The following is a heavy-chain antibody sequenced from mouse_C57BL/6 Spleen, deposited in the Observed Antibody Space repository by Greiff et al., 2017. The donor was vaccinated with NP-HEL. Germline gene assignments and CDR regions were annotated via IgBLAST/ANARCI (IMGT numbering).Heavy chain of an antibody. CDR1: GYTFTSYW. D-gene: IGHD1-1*01. CDR3: AKGGSGVEDFDV. CDR2: IDPSDSET. J-gene: IGHJ1*03. V-gene: IGHV1-52*01. Sequence: VQLQQPGAELVRPGSSVKLSCKASGYTFTSYWMQWVKQRPIQGLEWIGNIDPSDSETHYNQKFKDKATLTVDKSSSTAYMQLSSLTSEDSAVYYCAKGGSGVEDFDVWGKGTTLTVSS.